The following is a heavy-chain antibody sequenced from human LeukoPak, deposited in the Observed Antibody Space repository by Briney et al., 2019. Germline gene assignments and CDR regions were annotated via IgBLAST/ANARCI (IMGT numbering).Heavy chain of an antibody. CDR2: IYYSGST. J-gene: IGHJ5*02. D-gene: IGHD3-3*01. CDR1: GGSISSYY. Sequence: SETLSLTCTVSGGSISSYYWSWIRQPPGKGLEWIGYIYYSGSTNYNPSLKSRVTISVDTSKNQFSLKLSSVTAADTAVYYCARVGGGVYDFWSGPGAHWFDPWGQGTLVTVSS. V-gene: IGHV4-59*01. CDR3: ARVGGGVYDFWSGPGAHWFDP.